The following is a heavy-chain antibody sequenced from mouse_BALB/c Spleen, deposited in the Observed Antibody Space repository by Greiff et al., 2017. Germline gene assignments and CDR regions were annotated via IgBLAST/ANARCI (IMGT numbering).Heavy chain of an antibody. CDR1: GYAFTNYL. CDR3: ARWGDYNV. V-gene: IGHV1-54*03. Sequence: QVQLKQSGAELVRPGTSVKVSCKASGYAFTNYLIEWVKQRPGQGLEWIGVINPGSGGTNYNEKFKGKATLTADKSSSTAYMQLSSLTSDDSAVYFCARWGDYNVWGAGTTVTVSS. D-gene: IGHD2-4*01. J-gene: IGHJ1*01. CDR2: INPGSGGT.